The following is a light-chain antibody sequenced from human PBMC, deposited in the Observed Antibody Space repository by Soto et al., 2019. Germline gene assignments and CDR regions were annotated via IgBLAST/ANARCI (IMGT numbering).Light chain of an antibody. CDR3: QHYNSYSEA. V-gene: IGKV1-5*03. Sequence: IQLTQSPSTLSASVGDRVTITCRASQNINEYLAWYQQKPGKAPKLLIYMASSLESEVPSRFSGSGSGTEFTLTISSLQPDDFATYYCQHYNSYSEAFGQGTKVDIK. CDR1: QNINEY. J-gene: IGKJ1*01. CDR2: MAS.